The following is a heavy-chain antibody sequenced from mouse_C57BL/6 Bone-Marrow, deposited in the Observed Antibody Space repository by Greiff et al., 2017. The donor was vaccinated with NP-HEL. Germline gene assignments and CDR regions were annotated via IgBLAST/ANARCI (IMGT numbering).Heavy chain of an antibody. V-gene: IGHV1-26*01. J-gene: IGHJ2*01. Sequence: EVQLQQSGPELVKPGASVKISCKASGYTFTDYYMNWVKQSHGKSLEWIGDINPNNGGTSYNQKFKGKATLTVDKSSSTAYMELRSLTSEDSTVYYWERLYHFDYWGQGTTLTVSS. CDR1: GYTFTDYY. CDR2: INPNNGGT. D-gene: IGHD5-1*01. CDR3: ERLYHFDY.